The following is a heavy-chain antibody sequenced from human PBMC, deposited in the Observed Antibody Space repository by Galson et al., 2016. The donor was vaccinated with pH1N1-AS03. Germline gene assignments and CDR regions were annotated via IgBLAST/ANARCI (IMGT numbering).Heavy chain of an antibody. CDR2: ISGSGGST. D-gene: IGHD6-19*01. V-gene: IGHV3-23*01. CDR3: APDSSGWYNDY. CDR1: GFTFSSYA. J-gene: IGHJ4*02. Sequence: SLRLSCAASGFTFSSYAMSWVRQAPGRGLEWVSAISGSGGSTYYADSVKGRFTISRDNSKNTLYLQMNSLRAEDTAVYYCAPDSSGWYNDYWGQGTLVTVSS.